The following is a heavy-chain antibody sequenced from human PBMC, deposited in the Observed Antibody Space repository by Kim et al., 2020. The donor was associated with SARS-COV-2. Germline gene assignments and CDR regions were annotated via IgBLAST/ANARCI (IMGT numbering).Heavy chain of an antibody. V-gene: IGHV4-39*01. J-gene: IGHJ6*01. D-gene: IGHD5-12*01. CDR3: ARRNSGYDLHYYYYGM. CDR2: IYYSGST. CDR1: GGSISSSSYY. Sequence: SETLSLTCTVSGGSISSSSYYWGWIRQPPGKGLEWIGSIYYSGSTYYNPSLKSRVTISVDTSKNQFSLKLSSVTAADTAVYYCARRNSGYDLHYYYYGM.